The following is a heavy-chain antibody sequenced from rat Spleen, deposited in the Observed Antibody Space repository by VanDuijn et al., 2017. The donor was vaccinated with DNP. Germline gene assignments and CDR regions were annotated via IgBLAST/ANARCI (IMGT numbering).Heavy chain of an antibody. J-gene: IGHJ2*01. D-gene: IGHD2-5*01. Sequence: EVQLVESGGGLVQPGRSLKLSCAASGFTFSNCNMAWVRQAPGKGLEWVASINGDGSSTYYSDSVKGRFPISRDNAEDTVYLQMVSLRSEDTATYYCVKGGYYYFDYWGQGVMVTVSS. CDR3: VKGGYYYFDY. CDR1: GFTFSNCN. V-gene: IGHV5-7*01. CDR2: INGDGSST.